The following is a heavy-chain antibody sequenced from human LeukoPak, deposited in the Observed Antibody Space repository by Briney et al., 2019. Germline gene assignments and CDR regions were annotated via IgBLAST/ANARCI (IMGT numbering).Heavy chain of an antibody. CDR1: GGTFSSYA. CDR2: IIPILGIA. V-gene: IGHV1-69*04. D-gene: IGHD2-2*01. CDR3: ARLEQGYCSSTSCFP. Sequence: SEKVSCKASGGTFSSYAISWVRQAPEQGVEWMGRIIPILGIANYAQKFQGRVTITADKSTSTAYMELSSLRSEDTAVYYCARLEQGYCSSTSCFPWGQGTLVTVSS. J-gene: IGHJ5*02.